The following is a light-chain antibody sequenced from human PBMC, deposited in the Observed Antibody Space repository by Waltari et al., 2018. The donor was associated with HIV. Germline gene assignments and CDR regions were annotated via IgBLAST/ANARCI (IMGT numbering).Light chain of an antibody. CDR2: EVS. CDR3: CSYAGSSSNVV. CDR1: SSDVGSYNL. V-gene: IGLV2-23*02. J-gene: IGLJ2*01. Sequence: QSALTQPASVSGSPGQPITISCTGTSSDVGSYNLVSWYQQHPGKAPKLMIYEVSKRPSGVSNRFSGSKSGNTASLTISGLQAEDEADYYCCSYAGSSSNVVFGGGTKLTVL.